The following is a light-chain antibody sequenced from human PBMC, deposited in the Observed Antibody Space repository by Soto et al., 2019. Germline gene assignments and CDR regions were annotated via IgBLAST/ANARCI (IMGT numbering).Light chain of an antibody. J-gene: IGKJ1*01. Sequence: IRMTQSPSTLSVSPWEDVTLSCRASQSVSSYLAWYQQKPGQAPRLIIYRASTRAAGLPDRFSGSGSGTEFTLTISSLQSEDFAVYYCQQYHKWPITFGQGTKVDI. CDR2: RAS. V-gene: IGKV3-15*01. CDR3: QQYHKWPIT. CDR1: QSVSSY.